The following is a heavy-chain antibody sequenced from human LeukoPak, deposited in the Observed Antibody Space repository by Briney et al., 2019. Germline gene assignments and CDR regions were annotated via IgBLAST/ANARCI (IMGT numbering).Heavy chain of an antibody. Sequence: PLETLSLTCTVSGGSISSSSYYWGWIRQPPGKGLEWIGSIYYSGSTYYNPSLKSRVTISVDTSKNQFSLKLSSVTAADTAVYYCARQVRFLEWLLSPDFDYWGQGTLVTVSS. D-gene: IGHD3-3*01. CDR2: IYYSGST. CDR3: ARQVRFLEWLLSPDFDY. CDR1: GGSISSSSYY. V-gene: IGHV4-39*01. J-gene: IGHJ4*02.